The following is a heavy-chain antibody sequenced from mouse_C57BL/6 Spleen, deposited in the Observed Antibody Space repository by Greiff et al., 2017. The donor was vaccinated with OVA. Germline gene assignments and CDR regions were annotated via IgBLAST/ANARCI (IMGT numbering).Heavy chain of an antibody. V-gene: IGHV1-69*01. D-gene: IGHD2-3*01. CDR3: ARRLDGYYWYFDV. J-gene: IGHJ1*03. CDR2: IDPSDSYT. Sequence: QVQLQQPGAELVMPGASVKLSCKASGYTFTSYWMHWVKQRPGQGLEWIGEIDPSDSYTNYNQKFKGKSTLTVDKSSSTAYMQLSSLTSEDSAVYYCARRLDGYYWYFDVWGKGTTVTVSS. CDR1: GYTFTSYW.